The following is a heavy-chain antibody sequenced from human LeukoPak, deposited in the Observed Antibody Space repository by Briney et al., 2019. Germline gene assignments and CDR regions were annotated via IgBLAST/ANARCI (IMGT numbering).Heavy chain of an antibody. CDR3: ARDMDTCWFDP. J-gene: IGHJ5*02. CDR2: MNPNSGNT. V-gene: IGHV1-8*01. CDR1: GYTFTSYD. D-gene: IGHD5-18*01. Sequence: ASVKVSCKASGYTFTSYDINWVRQATGQGLEWMGWMNPNSGNTGYAQKLQGRVTMTTDTSTSTAYMELRSLRSDDTAVYYCARDMDTCWFDPWGQGTLVTVSS.